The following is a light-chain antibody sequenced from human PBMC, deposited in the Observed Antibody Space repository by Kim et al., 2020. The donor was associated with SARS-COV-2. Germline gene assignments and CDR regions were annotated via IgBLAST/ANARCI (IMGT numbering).Light chain of an antibody. J-gene: IGLJ3*02. CDR2: YDS. Sequence: SYELTQPPSVSVAPGQTARITCGGNNIGSKSVHWYQQKPGQSPVLVIYYDSNRPSGIPERFSGSNSGDTATLTISRAEAGDEADYYCQVWDSSSAHPVFG. V-gene: IGLV3-21*04. CDR3: QVWDSSSAHPV. CDR1: NIGSKS.